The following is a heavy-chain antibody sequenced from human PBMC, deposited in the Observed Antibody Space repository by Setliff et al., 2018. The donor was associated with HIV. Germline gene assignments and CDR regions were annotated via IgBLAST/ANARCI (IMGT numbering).Heavy chain of an antibody. Sequence: SETLSLTCAVFGGSFTDIGGSFTDYYWIWIRQPPGKGLEWIGYIYTSGSTNYNPSLKSRVTISVDTSKNQFSLKLSSVTAADTAVYYCARDQRYCTNALCPEALDVWGKGTTVTAPQ. V-gene: IGHV4-61*08. D-gene: IGHD2-8*01. CDR1: GGSFTDIGGSFTDYY. CDR2: IYTSGST. CDR3: ARDQRYCTNALCPEALDV. J-gene: IGHJ6*04.